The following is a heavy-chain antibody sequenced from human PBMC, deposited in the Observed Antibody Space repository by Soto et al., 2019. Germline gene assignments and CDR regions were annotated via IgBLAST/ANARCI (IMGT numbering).Heavy chain of an antibody. CDR1: GDSVSSNSAA. Sequence: SQTLSLTCAISGDSVSSNSAAWNWIRQSPSRGLEWLGRTYYRSKWYNDYAVSVKSRITINPDTSKNQFSLQLNSVTPEDTAVYYCARDTVALGAMVPYYYYGMDVWGQGTTVTSP. J-gene: IGHJ6*02. V-gene: IGHV6-1*01. CDR2: TYYRSKWYN. D-gene: IGHD5-18*01. CDR3: ARDTVALGAMVPYYYYGMDV.